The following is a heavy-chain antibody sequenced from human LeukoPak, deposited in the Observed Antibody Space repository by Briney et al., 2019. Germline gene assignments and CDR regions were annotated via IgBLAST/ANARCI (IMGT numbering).Heavy chain of an antibody. Sequence: SQTLSLTCTVSGGSISSGDYYWSWIRQPPGKGLEWIGYMYYSGSTYYNPSLKSRVTISVDTSKNQFSLKLSSVTAADTAVYYCARGPYGDYVRHYYYGMDVWGQGTTVTVSS. J-gene: IGHJ6*02. D-gene: IGHD4-17*01. V-gene: IGHV4-30-4*01. CDR3: ARGPYGDYVRHYYYGMDV. CDR2: MYYSGST. CDR1: GGSISSGDYY.